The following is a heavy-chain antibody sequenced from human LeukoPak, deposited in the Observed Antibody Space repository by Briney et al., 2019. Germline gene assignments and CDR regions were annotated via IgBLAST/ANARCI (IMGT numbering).Heavy chain of an antibody. CDR2: ISISSGYI. V-gene: IGHV3-21*01. J-gene: IGHJ4*02. CDR1: GFTFSRFS. CDR3: ALVGATSWAPFDY. Sequence: GGSLRLSCAVSGFTFSRFSMTWVRQAPGKGLEWVSSISISSGYIYYRHSLKGRFTISRQNAKNSLYLQMHSLRAEDTAVYYCALVGATSWAPFDYWGQGTLVTVSS. D-gene: IGHD1-26*01.